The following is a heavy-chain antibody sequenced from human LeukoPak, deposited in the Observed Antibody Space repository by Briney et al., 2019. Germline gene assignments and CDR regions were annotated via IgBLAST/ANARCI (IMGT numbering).Heavy chain of an antibody. D-gene: IGHD1-26*01. CDR1: GFTFSSYG. Sequence: GGSLRLSCAASGFTFSSYGMHWVRQAPGKGLEWVAVISYDGSNKYYADSVKGRFTISRDNSKNTLYLQMNSLRAEDTAVYYCAKDRGELPHLDAFDIWGQGTMVTVSS. CDR3: AKDRGELPHLDAFDI. CDR2: ISYDGSNK. J-gene: IGHJ3*02. V-gene: IGHV3-30*18.